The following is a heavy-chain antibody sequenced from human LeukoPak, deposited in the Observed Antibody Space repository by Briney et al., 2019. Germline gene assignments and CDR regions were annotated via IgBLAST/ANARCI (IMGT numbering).Heavy chain of an antibody. V-gene: IGHV4-39*07. CDR3: ARSKIQQGYYYYYYMDV. CDR2: IYYSGST. J-gene: IGHJ6*03. CDR1: GGSISSSYY. Sequence: PSETLSLTCTVSGGSISSSYYWGWIRQPPGKGLEWIGSIYYSGSTYYNPSLKSRVTISVDTSKNQFSLKLSSVTAADTAVYYCARSKIQQGYYYYYYMDVWGKGTTVTVSS. D-gene: IGHD5-18*01.